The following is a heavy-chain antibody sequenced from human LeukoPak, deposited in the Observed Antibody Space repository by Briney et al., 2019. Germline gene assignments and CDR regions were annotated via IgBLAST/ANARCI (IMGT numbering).Heavy chain of an antibody. CDR3: ARDGYSSGWYPDY. CDR1: GFTFSSYG. CDR2: IWYDGSDQ. V-gene: IGHV3-33*01. Sequence: PGGSLRLSCAASGFTFSSYGMHWVRQAPGKALEWVAVIWYDGSDQYYADSVKGRFTISRDNSKNTLYLQMNSLRADDTAVYYCARDGYSSGWYPDYWGQGTLVAVSS. J-gene: IGHJ4*02. D-gene: IGHD6-19*01.